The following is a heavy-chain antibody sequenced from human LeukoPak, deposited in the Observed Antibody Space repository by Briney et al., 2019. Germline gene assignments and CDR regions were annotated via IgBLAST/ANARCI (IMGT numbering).Heavy chain of an antibody. V-gene: IGHV3-53*01. CDR3: ARDKGGGGAFDI. CDR2: IYSDGST. Sequence: GGSLRLSCAASTFTVYTYYMSWVRQAPGKGLEWVSVIYSDGSTYYADSVKGRFTISRDNSKNTLYLQRNSLRAEDTAMYYCARDKGGGGAFDIWGQGTMVTVSS. CDR1: TFTVYTYY. J-gene: IGHJ3*02. D-gene: IGHD3-16*01.